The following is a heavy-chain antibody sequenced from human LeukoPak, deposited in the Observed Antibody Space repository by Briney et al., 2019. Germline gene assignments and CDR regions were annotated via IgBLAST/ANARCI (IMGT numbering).Heavy chain of an antibody. V-gene: IGHV3-23*01. J-gene: IGHJ6*02. CDR1: GFTFSSYA. Sequence: PGGSLRLSCAASGFTFSSYAMSWVRQAPGKGLEWVSAISGSGGSTYYADSVKGRFTISRDNSKNTLYLQMNSLRAEDTAVYYCAKGLWFGAKYYYYGMDVWGQGTTVTVSS. D-gene: IGHD3-10*01. CDR3: AKGLWFGAKYYYYGMDV. CDR2: ISGSGGST.